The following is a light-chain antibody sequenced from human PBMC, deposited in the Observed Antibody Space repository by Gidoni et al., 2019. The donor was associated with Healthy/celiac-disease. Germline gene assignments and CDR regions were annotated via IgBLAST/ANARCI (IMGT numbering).Light chain of an antibody. V-gene: IGLV3-1*01. CDR2: QDS. CDR3: QAWDSSTAV. J-gene: IGLJ2*01. Sequence: SYELTQPPSVSVSPGQTASITCSGDKLGDKYACWYQQKPGQSPVLVIYQDSKRPSVIPERFSGSNSGNTATLPISGTQAMDEADYYCQAWDSSTAVFGGGTKLPVL. CDR1: KLGDKY.